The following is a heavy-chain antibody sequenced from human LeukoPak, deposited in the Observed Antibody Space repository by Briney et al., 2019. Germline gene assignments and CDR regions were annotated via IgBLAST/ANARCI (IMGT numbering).Heavy chain of an antibody. CDR3: ARLDSLHLITY. J-gene: IGHJ4*02. CDR2: IYYSGTT. CDR1: GGSISSCY. V-gene: IGHV4-59*08. Sequence: SEPLSLTCTVSGGSISSCYWRWIRQPPGKALKWFGYIYYSGTTNYNPSVKSRVAMSVDTSKKQFSLKLTSVTAADTTVYYCARLDSLHLITYWGQGTLVTVSS. D-gene: IGHD3-9*01.